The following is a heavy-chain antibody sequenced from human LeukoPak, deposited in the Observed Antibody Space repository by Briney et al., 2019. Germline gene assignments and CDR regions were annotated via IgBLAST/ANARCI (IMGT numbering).Heavy chain of an antibody. CDR2: ISGSSGST. J-gene: IGHJ4*02. CDR1: GFTFSSYA. V-gene: IGHV3-23*01. Sequence: PGGSLRLSCAASGFTFSSYAMSLVRQAPGKGLEWVSAISGSSGSTYYADSVKGRFTISRDNSKNTLYLQMNSLRAEDTAVYYCAKDLKAYGDKVDYWGQGTLVTVSS. CDR3: AKDLKAYGDKVDY. D-gene: IGHD4-17*01.